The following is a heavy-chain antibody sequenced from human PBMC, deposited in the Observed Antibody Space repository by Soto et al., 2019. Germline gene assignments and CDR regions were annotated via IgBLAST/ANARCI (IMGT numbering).Heavy chain of an antibody. CDR2: FDPEDGET. Sequence: ASVKVSCKVSGYTLTELSMHWVRQAPGKGLEWMGGFDPEDGETIYAQTFQGRVTMTEDTSTDTAYMELSSLRSEDTAVYYCATYPWSSSRYWVNYAFDIWGQGTMVTV. D-gene: IGHD6-13*01. CDR3: ATYPWSSSRYWVNYAFDI. J-gene: IGHJ3*02. CDR1: GYTLTELS. V-gene: IGHV1-24*01.